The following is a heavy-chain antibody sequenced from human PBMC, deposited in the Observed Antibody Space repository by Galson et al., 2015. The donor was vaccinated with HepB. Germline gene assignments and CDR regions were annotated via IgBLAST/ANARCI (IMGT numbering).Heavy chain of an antibody. D-gene: IGHD3-10*01. Sequence: SVKVSCKASGYTFTDYYTHWVRQAPGQGLEWMGRITPNSGATNYAQKFQGRVTMTRDTSISTAYLDLSRLTSDDTAVYYCASQAYGHDAFDIWGQGTMVTVSS. V-gene: IGHV1-2*06. J-gene: IGHJ3*02. CDR1: GYTFTDYY. CDR3: ASQAYGHDAFDI. CDR2: ITPNSGAT.